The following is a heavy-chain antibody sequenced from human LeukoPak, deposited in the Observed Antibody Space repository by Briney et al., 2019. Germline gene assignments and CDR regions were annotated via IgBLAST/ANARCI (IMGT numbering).Heavy chain of an antibody. CDR1: GFTVSNSY. D-gene: IGHD6-19*01. V-gene: IGHV3-66*04. Sequence: PGGSLRLSCAASGFTVSNSYMNWVRQAPGKGLEWVSVIYRGGNTYYADSVRGRFIISRDNSENTVYLQMNSLRAEDTAVYFCARPPGLAGHYSYYYGVDVWGQGTTVTVSS. CDR3: ARPPGLAGHYSYYYGVDV. CDR2: IYRGGNT. J-gene: IGHJ6*02.